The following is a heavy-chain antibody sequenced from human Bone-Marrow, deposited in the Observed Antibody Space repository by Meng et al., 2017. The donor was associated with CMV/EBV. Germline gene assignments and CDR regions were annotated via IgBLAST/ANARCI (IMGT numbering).Heavy chain of an antibody. V-gene: IGHV1-2*02. Sequence: ASVKVSCKASGYTFTGYYMHWVRQAPGQGLEWMGWINPNSGGTNYAQKFQGRVTMTRDTYTSTAYMELSRLRSDDTAVYYCARCSIVGATINYWGQGTLVTVSS. J-gene: IGHJ4*02. CDR3: ARCSIVGATINY. CDR2: INPNSGGT. D-gene: IGHD1-26*01. CDR1: GYTFTGYY.